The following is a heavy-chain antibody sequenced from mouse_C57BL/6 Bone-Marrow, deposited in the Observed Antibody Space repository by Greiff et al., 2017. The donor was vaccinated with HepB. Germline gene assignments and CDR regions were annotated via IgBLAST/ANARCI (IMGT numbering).Heavy chain of an antibody. J-gene: IGHJ2*01. D-gene: IGHD1-1*01. CDR3: ARCKSSSYYYGSSYYFDY. CDR2: ISYDGSN. V-gene: IGHV3-6*01. Sequence: EVKLQESGPGLVKPSQSLSLTCSVTGYSITSGYYWNWIRQFPGNKLEWMGYISYDGSNNYNPSLKNQISITRDTSKNQFFLKLNSVTTEDTATYYCARCKSSSYYYGSSYYFDYWGQGTTLTVSS. CDR1: GYSITSGYY.